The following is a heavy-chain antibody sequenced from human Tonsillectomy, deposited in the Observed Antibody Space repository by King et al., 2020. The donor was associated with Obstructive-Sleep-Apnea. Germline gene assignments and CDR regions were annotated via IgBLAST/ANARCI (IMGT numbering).Heavy chain of an antibody. CDR2: ISGTGVYK. Sequence: VQLGESGGGLIQPGGSLRLSCAASGFTFSSYTMSWDRQAPGKGLEWVAGISGTGVYKYYADSVKGRFTVSRDNSKNTLYLQMNRLRAEDTAIYYCAKDQLWEKDYWGQGTLVTVSS. V-gene: IGHV3-23*04. D-gene: IGHD5-18*01. J-gene: IGHJ4*02. CDR3: AKDQLWEKDY. CDR1: GFTFSSYT.